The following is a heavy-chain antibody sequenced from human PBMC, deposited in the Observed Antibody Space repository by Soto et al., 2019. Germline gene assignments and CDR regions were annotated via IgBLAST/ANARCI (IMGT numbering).Heavy chain of an antibody. CDR1: GGSISSYY. CDR3: ARERRYFDWPNNWFDP. V-gene: IGHV4-59*01. J-gene: IGHJ5*02. CDR2: IYYSGST. Sequence: PSETLSLTCTVSGGSISSYYWSWIRQPPGKGLEWIGYIYYSGSTNYNPSLKSRVTISVDTSKNQFSLKLSSVTAADTAVYYCARERRYFDWPNNWFDPWGQGTLVTVSS. D-gene: IGHD3-9*01.